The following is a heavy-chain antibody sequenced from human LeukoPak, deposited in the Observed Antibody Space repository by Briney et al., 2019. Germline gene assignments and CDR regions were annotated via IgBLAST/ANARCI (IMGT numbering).Heavy chain of an antibody. CDR1: GFTFSSYE. J-gene: IGHJ4*02. CDR3: ARSNYYDSSDGTVPSYFDY. Sequence: GGSLRLSCAASGFTFSSYEMNWVRQAPGKGLEWVSYISSSGSTIYYADSVKGRFTISRDNAKNSLYLQMNSLRAEDTAVYYCARSNYYDSSDGTVPSYFDYWGQGTLVTVSS. CDR2: ISSSGSTI. V-gene: IGHV3-48*03. D-gene: IGHD3-22*01.